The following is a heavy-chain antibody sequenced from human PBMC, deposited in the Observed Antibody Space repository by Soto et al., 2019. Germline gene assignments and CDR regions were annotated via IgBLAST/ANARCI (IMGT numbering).Heavy chain of an antibody. V-gene: IGHV4-59*01. CDR1: GGSISSYY. CDR3: ARMVRGVIGGWFDP. J-gene: IGHJ5*02. Sequence: QVQLQESGPGLVKPSETLSLTCTVSGGSISSYYWSWIRQPPGKGLEWIGYIYYSGSTNYNPSLMSRVTISVDTSKNQFSLKLSSVTAADTAVYYCARMVRGVIGGWFDPWGQGTLVTVSS. D-gene: IGHD3-10*01. CDR2: IYYSGST.